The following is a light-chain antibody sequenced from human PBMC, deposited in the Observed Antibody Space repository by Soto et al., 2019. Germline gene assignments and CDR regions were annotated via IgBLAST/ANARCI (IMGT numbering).Light chain of an antibody. J-gene: IGKJ2*01. CDR1: QSISSW. Sequence: DIQMTQSPSTLSASVGDRVTITCRASQSISSWLAWYQQKPGKAPKLLMYKASSLESGVPSRFSGSGSGTEFTLPISSLQPDDFATYYCQQYNSHPYTFGQGTKLEIK. CDR3: QQYNSHPYT. CDR2: KAS. V-gene: IGKV1-5*03.